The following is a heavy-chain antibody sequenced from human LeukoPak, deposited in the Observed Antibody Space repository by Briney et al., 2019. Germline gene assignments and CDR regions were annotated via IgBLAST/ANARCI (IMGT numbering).Heavy chain of an antibody. Sequence: SQTLSLTCAVSGGSITSGDYSWSWIRQPPGEGLEWIGYIYHSGSTYYNPSLKSRVTMSVDMSKNQFSLKLSSVTAADTAVYYCARARDEWFDPWGQGTLVTVSS. J-gene: IGHJ5*02. CDR2: IYHSGST. CDR3: ARARDEWFDP. CDR1: GGSITSGDYS. V-gene: IGHV4-30-2*01.